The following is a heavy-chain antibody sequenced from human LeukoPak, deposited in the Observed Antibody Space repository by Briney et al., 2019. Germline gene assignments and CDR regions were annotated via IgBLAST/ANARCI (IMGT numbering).Heavy chain of an antibody. D-gene: IGHD6-19*01. CDR1: GGSISSGGYY. J-gene: IGHJ4*02. Sequence: SQTLSLTCTVSGGSISSGGYYWSWIRQHPGKGLEWIGYIYYSGSTNYNPSLKSRVTISVDTSKNQFSLKLSSVTAADTAVYYCARHSAVADPFDYWGQGTLVTVSS. CDR2: IYYSGST. CDR3: ARHSAVADPFDY. V-gene: IGHV4-31*03.